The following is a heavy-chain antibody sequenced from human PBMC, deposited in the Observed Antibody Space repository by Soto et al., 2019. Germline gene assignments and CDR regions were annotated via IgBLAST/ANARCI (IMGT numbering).Heavy chain of an antibody. CDR1: GDSVSSNSAA. D-gene: IGHD6-19*01. CDR2: TYYRSKWYN. Sequence: SQTLSLTCAISGDSVSSNSAAWNWIRQSPSRGLEWLGRTYYRSKWYNDYAVSVKSRITINPDTSKNQFSLQLNSVTPEDTAVYYCARVLPIAVAGTASYYGMDAWGLGTSVTVSS. J-gene: IGHJ6*02. CDR3: ARVLPIAVAGTASYYGMDA. V-gene: IGHV6-1*01.